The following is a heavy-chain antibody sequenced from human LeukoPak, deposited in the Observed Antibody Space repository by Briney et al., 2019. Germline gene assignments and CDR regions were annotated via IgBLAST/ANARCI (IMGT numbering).Heavy chain of an antibody. CDR1: GYTFTCYY. CDR2: INPNRGGT. Sequence: ASVKVSCKASGYTFTCYYMHWVRQAPGQGLEWMGWINPNRGGTNYAQKFQCRITMTRDTSISTAYMELSRLRSDDTAVYYCARVLRDIAAAGDYWGQGTLVTVSS. D-gene: IGHD6-13*01. CDR3: ARVLRDIAAAGDY. V-gene: IGHV1-2*02. J-gene: IGHJ4*02.